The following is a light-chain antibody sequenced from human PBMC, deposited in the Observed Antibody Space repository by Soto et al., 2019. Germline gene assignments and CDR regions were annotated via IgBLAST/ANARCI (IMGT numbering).Light chain of an antibody. Sequence: DIQMTQSPSTLSASVGDRVTITFRASQSINNWLAWYQQKPGKAPKLLIYKASNLDIGVPSRFSGSGSGTECTLTISSLQPYDFATYYCHQYDTYWTFGQGTKVEIK. V-gene: IGKV1-5*03. J-gene: IGKJ1*01. CDR3: HQYDTYWT. CDR1: QSINNW. CDR2: KAS.